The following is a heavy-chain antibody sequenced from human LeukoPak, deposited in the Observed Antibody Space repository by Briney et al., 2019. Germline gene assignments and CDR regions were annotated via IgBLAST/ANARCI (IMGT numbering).Heavy chain of an antibody. CDR3: ARDRKTDYHPIIIFDY. J-gene: IGHJ4*02. D-gene: IGHD4-11*01. CDR1: GYSFTSYG. CDR2: ISAYNGNT. V-gene: IGHV1-18*01. Sequence: GASVKVSCKASGYSFTSYGISWVRQAPGQGLEWMGWISAYNGNTNYAQKLQGRVTMTTDTSTSTAYMDLRSLRSDDTAVYYCARDRKTDYHPIIIFDYWGQGTLVTVSS.